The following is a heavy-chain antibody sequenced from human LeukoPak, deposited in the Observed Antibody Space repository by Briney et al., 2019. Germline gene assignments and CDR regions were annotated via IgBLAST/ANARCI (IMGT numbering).Heavy chain of an antibody. CDR3: ARDRSDGYNKNDF. CDR1: GFTFSSYG. CDR2: ISGSGGST. D-gene: IGHD5-24*01. J-gene: IGHJ4*02. Sequence: GGSLRLSCGASGFTFSSYGMTWVRQAPGKGLEWVSAISGSGGSTYYADSVKGRFTISRDNGKNSLYLQMNSLRAEDTAVYFCARDRSDGYNKNDFWGQGTLVTVSS. V-gene: IGHV3-23*01.